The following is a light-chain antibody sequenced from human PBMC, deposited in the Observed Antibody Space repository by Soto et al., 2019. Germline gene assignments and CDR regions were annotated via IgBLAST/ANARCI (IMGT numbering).Light chain of an antibody. CDR3: QQARSFPVT. J-gene: IGKJ5*01. CDR2: AAS. V-gene: IGKV1-12*01. Sequence: DIQMTQSPSSVSASVGDRVTITCRASQDISSWLAWYQQKPGKAPKLLIYAASSLQSGVPSRFSGSGSATDFTLTISSLQPEDFATYYGQQARSFPVTFRQGTRLEIK. CDR1: QDISSW.